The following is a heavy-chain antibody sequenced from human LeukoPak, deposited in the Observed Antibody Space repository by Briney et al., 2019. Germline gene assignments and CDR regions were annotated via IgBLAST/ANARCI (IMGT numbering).Heavy chain of an antibody. CDR2: IYYSGST. Sequence: SETLSLTCTVSGGSISSSSYYWGWIRQPPGKGLEWIGSIYYSGSTYYNPSLKSRVTISVDTSKNQFSLKLSSVTAADTAVYYCARRAVVTGGWYFDYWGQGTLVTVSS. D-gene: IGHD4-23*01. CDR1: GGSISSSSYY. J-gene: IGHJ4*02. CDR3: ARRAVVTGGWYFDY. V-gene: IGHV4-39*07.